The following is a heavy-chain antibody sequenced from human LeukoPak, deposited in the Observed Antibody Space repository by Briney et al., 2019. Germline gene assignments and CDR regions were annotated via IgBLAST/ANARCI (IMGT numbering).Heavy chain of an antibody. D-gene: IGHD1-26*01. Sequence: KPSETLSLTCTVSGGSISSYFWSWIRQPPGKGLEWIGYIYFSGSTNYNPSLKSRVTISIDTSKNQFSLRLSSVTAADTAMYYCVSGLWEVPGCHWGQGTLVTVSS. V-gene: IGHV4-59*01. CDR3: VSGLWEVPGCH. CDR1: GGSISSYF. J-gene: IGHJ4*02. CDR2: IYFSGST.